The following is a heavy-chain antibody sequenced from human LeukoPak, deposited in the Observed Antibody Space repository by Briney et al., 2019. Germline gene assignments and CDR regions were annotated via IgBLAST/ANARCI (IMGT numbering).Heavy chain of an antibody. D-gene: IGHD1-14*01. CDR3: AKRNNREFDY. Sequence: GGSLRLSCAAPGFTFSTYAMSWVRQAPGKGLEWVSGIGTGGSGTYYADSVKGRFTISRDNSKNSLYLLMNNLRAEDTAIYYCAKRNNREFDYWGQGTLVTVSS. CDR1: GFTFSTYA. J-gene: IGHJ4*02. V-gene: IGHV3-23*01. CDR2: IGTGGSGT.